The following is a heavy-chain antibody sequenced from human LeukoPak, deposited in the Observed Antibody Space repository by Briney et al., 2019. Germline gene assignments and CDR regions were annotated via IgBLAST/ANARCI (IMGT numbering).Heavy chain of an antibody. V-gene: IGHV3-48*02. D-gene: IGHD3-22*01. J-gene: IGHJ4*02. CDR1: GFTFSNYH. CDR2: ISRSSSTI. Sequence: GGSLRLSCAASGFTFSNYHMNWVRQAPGKGLEWISYISRSSSTIYYADSVKGRFTISRDNAKNSLFLQMNSLRDEDTAVYYCARHPDYFYDHNNYYGPFHYWGQGTLVTVS. CDR3: ARHPDYFYDHNNYYGPFHY.